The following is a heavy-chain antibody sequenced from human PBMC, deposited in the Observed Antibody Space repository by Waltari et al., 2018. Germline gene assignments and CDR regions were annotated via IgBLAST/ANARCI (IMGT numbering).Heavy chain of an antibody. CDR3: VRANYDSSGYPDPVYFDY. Sequence: QVQLVQSGAEVKKPGSSVKVSCQASGGPFSSYTLTSVRHAPAQGLEWRGRNTPTLGIANYAQQYQGSVTITVDKDTSTAYMELSSKRSEDTAVYYCVRANYDSSGYPDPVYFDYWGQGTLVTVSS. CDR1: GGPFSSYT. CDR2: NTPTLGIA. V-gene: IGHV1-69*04. J-gene: IGHJ4*02. D-gene: IGHD3-22*01.